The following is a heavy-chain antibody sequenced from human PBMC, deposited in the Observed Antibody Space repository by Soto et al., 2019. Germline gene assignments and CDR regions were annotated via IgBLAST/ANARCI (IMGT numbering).Heavy chain of an antibody. Sequence: QVQLVQSGAEVKKPGSSVKVSCKASGGTFSSYAISWVRQAPGQVLGWMGGIIPIFGTANYAQKFQGRVTITADKSTSTAYMELSSLRSEDTAVYYWARAGDYPRVYYDYGMDVWGQGTTVTVSS. CDR3: ARAGDYPRVYYDYGMDV. D-gene: IGHD4-17*01. CDR1: GGTFSSYA. J-gene: IGHJ6*02. V-gene: IGHV1-69*06. CDR2: IIPIFGTA.